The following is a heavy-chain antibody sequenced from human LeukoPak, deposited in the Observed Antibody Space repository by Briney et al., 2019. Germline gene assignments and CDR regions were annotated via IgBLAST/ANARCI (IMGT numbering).Heavy chain of an antibody. V-gene: IGHV3-9*01. J-gene: IGHJ4*03. CDR1: GFNIDEYG. Sequence: GRSLRLSCAASGFNIDEYGMHWVRQAPGKGLEWVSGICRNSGSEGYADSVKGRFTISRDNAKNSLYLQMNSLRAEDTALYYCAKGSAVIPKGYFDYWGQGTLVTVSS. CDR2: ICRNSGSE. D-gene: IGHD2-21*01. CDR3: AKGSAVIPKGYFDY.